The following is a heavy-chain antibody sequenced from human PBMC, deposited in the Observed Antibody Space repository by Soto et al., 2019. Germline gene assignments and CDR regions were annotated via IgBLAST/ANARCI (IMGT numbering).Heavy chain of an antibody. CDR3: ARGRDTAMVSKGIWFDP. D-gene: IGHD5-18*01. V-gene: IGHV4-61*05. J-gene: IGHJ5*02. Sequence: PGKRLEWIGYIYLGGSINYNPSRKSRVTLSVDKPKNQISLKLSSVTVADTDVYYCARGRDTAMVSKGIWFDPWGQGTRGTVSS. CDR2: IYLGGSI.